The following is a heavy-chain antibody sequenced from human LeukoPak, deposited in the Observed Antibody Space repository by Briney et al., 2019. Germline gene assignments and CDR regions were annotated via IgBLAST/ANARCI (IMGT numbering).Heavy chain of an antibody. CDR1: GYTFTSYG. V-gene: IGHV1-18*01. J-gene: IGHJ5*02. CDR2: ISAYNGNT. CDR3: ARDRFVIKGPFLAVAQFDP. D-gene: IGHD6-19*01. Sequence: GASVKVSCKASGYTFTSYGISWVRQAPGQGLEWLGWISAYNGNTNYAQKLQGRVTMTTDTSTSTAYMELRSLRSDDTAVYYCARDRFVIKGPFLAVAQFDPWGQGTLVTVSS.